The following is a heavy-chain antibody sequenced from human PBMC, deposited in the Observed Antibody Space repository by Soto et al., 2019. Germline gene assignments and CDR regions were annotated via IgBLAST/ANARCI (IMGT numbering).Heavy chain of an antibody. Sequence: EVQLVESGGGLVKPGGSLRLSCAASGFTFSSYSMNWVRQAPGKGLEWVSSISSSSSYIYYADSVKGRFTISRDTSKNSLYLQMNSLRAEDTAVYYCARGYNYYDSSVYDKWDAFDIWGQGTMVTVSS. CDR1: GFTFSSYS. CDR3: ARGYNYYDSSVYDKWDAFDI. CDR2: ISSSSSYI. J-gene: IGHJ3*02. V-gene: IGHV3-21*01. D-gene: IGHD3-22*01.